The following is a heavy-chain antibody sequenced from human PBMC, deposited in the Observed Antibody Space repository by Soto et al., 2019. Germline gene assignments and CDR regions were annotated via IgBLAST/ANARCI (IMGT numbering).Heavy chain of an antibody. J-gene: IGHJ3*02. D-gene: IGHD2-8*01. CDR2: IYHSGST. CDR1: SGSISSSNW. Sequence: SETLSLTCAVSSGSISSSNWWSWVRQPPGKGLEWIGEIYHSGSTNYNPSLKSRVTISVDKSKNQFSLKLSSVTAADTAVYYCARDGNGEPTSRPYAFDIWGQGTMVTVSS. CDR3: ARDGNGEPTSRPYAFDI. V-gene: IGHV4-4*02.